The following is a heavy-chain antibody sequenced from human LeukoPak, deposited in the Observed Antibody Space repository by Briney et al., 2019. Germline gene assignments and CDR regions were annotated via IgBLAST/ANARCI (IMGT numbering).Heavy chain of an antibody. V-gene: IGHV3-7*01. CDR2: IKQDGSEK. CDR1: GFTFSSYW. J-gene: IGHJ4*02. D-gene: IGHD5-18*01. CDR3: AGNTAMGFFDY. Sequence: GGSLRLSCAASGFTFSSYWMSWVRQAPGKGLEWVANIKQDGSEKYYVDSVKGRFTISRDNAKNSLYLQMNSLRAEDTAVYYCAGNTAMGFFDYWGQGTLVTVSS.